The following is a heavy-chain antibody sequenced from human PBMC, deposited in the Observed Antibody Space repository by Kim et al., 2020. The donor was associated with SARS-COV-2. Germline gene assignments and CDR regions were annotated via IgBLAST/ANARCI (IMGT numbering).Heavy chain of an antibody. CDR2: MYYSGYT. Sequence: SETLSLTCTVSGDSICNNNYYWGWIRQPPGKGLEWIGSMYYSGYTYYNPSLKSRITISVDTSKKQFSLKLNSVTAADTAIYYCARHAISVTDRAGTFDFWGQGTLVTVSS. D-gene: IGHD6-19*01. CDR3: ARHAISVTDRAGTFDF. V-gene: IGHV4-39*01. J-gene: IGHJ4*02. CDR1: GDSICNNNYY.